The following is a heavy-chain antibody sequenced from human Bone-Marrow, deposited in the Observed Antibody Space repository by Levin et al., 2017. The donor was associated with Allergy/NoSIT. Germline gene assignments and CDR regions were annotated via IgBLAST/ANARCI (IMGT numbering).Heavy chain of an antibody. CDR1: GDRVSSDITT. D-gene: IGHD1-26*01. J-gene: IGHJ4*02. V-gene: IGHV6-1*01. CDR2: TFYRSKWYY. Sequence: SQTLSLTCAISGDRVSSDITTWTWIRQSSSRGLEWLGRTFYRSKWYYDYSLSVESRITINPDTSKNQFSLLLSSVTPEDTAVYYCARERFISSGKYVLDYWGQGTLVTVSS. CDR3: ARERFISSGKYVLDY.